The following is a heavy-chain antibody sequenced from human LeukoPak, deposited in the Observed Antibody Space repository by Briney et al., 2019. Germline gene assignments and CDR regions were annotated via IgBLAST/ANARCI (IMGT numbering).Heavy chain of an antibody. V-gene: IGHV4-39*01. CDR2: IYYSGST. CDR3: ARHDFLGEYYYDSSGYPPFDY. D-gene: IGHD3-22*01. Sequence: PSETLSLTCTVSGGSISSSSYYWGWIRQPPGKGLEWIGSIYYSGSTYYNPSLKSRVTISVDTSKNQFPLKLSSVTAADTAVYYCARHDFLGEYYYDSSGYPPFDYWGQGTLVTVSS. J-gene: IGHJ4*02. CDR1: GGSISSSSYY.